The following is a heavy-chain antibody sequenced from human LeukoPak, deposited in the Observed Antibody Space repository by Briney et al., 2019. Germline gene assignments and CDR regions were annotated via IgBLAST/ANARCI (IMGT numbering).Heavy chain of an antibody. Sequence: PGGSLRLSCAASGFTFSSYEFNWVRQAPGKRLEWVSSISSRGSTFYYADSVKGRFTISGDNAKNSLYLQMNSLRVEDTAVYYCARDRSGYCSSTSCYQVQMDVWGKGTTVTVSS. D-gene: IGHD2-2*01. V-gene: IGHV3-48*03. CDR2: ISSRGSTF. CDR1: GFTFSSYE. J-gene: IGHJ6*04. CDR3: ARDRSGYCSSTSCYQVQMDV.